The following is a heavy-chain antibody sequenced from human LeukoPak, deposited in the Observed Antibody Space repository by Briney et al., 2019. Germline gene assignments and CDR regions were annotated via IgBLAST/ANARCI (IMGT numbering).Heavy chain of an antibody. CDR2: ISPNSGDT. CDR3: ARQIAAAAPAP. D-gene: IGHD6-25*01. CDR1: GYTFTTYK. V-gene: IGHV1-2*02. J-gene: IGHJ5*02. Sequence: ASVKVSCKASGYTFTTYKMHWVRQAPGQGLEWMGWISPNSGDTNYAQRFQGRVTMTRDTSASTAYMELSWLSPDDTAVYYCARQIAAAAPAPWGQGTLVTVSS.